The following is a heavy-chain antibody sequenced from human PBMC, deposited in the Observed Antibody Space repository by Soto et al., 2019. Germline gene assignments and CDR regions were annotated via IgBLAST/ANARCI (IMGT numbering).Heavy chain of an antibody. CDR3: ARRHYIAARWFDP. CDR1: GGSISSSSYY. D-gene: IGHD6-6*01. J-gene: IGHJ5*02. V-gene: IGHV4-39*01. Sequence: SETLSLTCTVSGGSISSSSYYWGWIRQPPGKGLEWIGSIYYSGSTYYNPSLKSRVTISVDTSKNQFSLKLSSVTAADTAVYYCARRHYIAARWFDPWGQGTLVTVSS. CDR2: IYYSGST.